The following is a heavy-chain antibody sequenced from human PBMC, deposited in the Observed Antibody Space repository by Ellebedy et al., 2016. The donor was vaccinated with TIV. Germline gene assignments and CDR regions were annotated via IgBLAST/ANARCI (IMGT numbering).Heavy chain of an antibody. V-gene: IGHV3-48*02. J-gene: IGHJ3*02. CDR1: GFTFSSYS. CDR2: ISSSSSTI. D-gene: IGHD2-2*01. CDR3: AREPMVVVPAANLPSFFDI. Sequence: GGSLRLXXAASGFTFSSYSMNWVRQAPGKGLEWVSYISSSSSTIYYADSVKGRFTISRDNAKNSLYLQMNSLRDEDTAVYYCAREPMVVVPAANLPSFFDIWGQGTMVTVSS.